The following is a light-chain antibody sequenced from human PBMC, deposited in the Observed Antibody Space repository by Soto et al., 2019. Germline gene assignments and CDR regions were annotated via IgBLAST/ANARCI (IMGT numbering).Light chain of an antibody. CDR2: DAS. V-gene: IGKV3-11*01. J-gene: IGKJ4*01. Sequence: EIVLTQSPATLSLSPGERATLSCRASENIYRYSAWYQQKPGQAPRLLIYDASNRATGIPARFSGSGSGTDFSLTISSLEPEDFAVYYCQQRSNWLTFGGGTRVEIK. CDR3: QQRSNWLT. CDR1: ENIYRY.